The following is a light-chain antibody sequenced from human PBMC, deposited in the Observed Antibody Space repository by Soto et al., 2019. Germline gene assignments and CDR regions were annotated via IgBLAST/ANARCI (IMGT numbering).Light chain of an antibody. CDR2: SAS. CDR3: QQLNRFPRT. V-gene: IGKV1-9*01. J-gene: IGKJ1*01. Sequence: DIQLTQSPSFLSASVGYRVTITCRASQDISSYLAWYQQRPGKVPRFLTHSASTLQSGVPSRFSATGSGTKFTLTISSLQPEDIATYYCQQLNRFPRTFGQGTKVEV. CDR1: QDISSY.